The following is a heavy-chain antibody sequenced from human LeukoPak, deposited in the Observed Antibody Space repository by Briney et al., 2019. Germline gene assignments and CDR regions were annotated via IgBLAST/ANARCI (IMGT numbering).Heavy chain of an antibody. V-gene: IGHV4-39*07. J-gene: IGHJ4*02. CDR1: GGSISSSSYY. CDR2: IYYSGST. D-gene: IGHD4-11*01. Sequence: SETLSLTCTVSGGSISSSSYYWGWIRQPPGKGLEWIGSIYYSGSTYYNPSLKSRVTISVDTSKNQFSLKLSSVTAADTAVYYCARAINLGSVTGKYYFDYWGQGTLVTVSS. CDR3: ARAINLGSVTGKYYFDY.